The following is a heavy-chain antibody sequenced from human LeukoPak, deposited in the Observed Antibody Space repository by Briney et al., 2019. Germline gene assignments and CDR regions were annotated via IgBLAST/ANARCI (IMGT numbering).Heavy chain of an antibody. CDR2: IYYSGST. D-gene: IGHD6-19*01. V-gene: IGHV4-39*01. CDR1: GGSISSSSYY. CDR3: ARIMAGSFDY. Sequence: ASETLSLTCTVSGGSISSSSYYWGWIRQPPGKGLEWIGSIYYSGSTYYNPSLKSRVTISVDTSKNQFSLKLSSVTAADTAVYCCARIMAGSFDYWGQGTLVTVSS. J-gene: IGHJ4*02.